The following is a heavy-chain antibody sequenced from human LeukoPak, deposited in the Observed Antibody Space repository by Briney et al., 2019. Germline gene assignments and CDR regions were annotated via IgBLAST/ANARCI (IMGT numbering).Heavy chain of an antibody. Sequence: SETLSLTCAVYGGSFSGYYWSWIRQPPGKGLEWIGEINHSGSTNYNPSLKSRVTISVDTSKDQFSLKLSSVTAANTAVYYCARGPRYQLHYYYYYYMDVWGKGTTVIVSS. V-gene: IGHV4-34*01. CDR2: INHSGST. D-gene: IGHD2-2*01. CDR1: GGSFSGYY. CDR3: ARGPRYQLHYYYYYYMDV. J-gene: IGHJ6*03.